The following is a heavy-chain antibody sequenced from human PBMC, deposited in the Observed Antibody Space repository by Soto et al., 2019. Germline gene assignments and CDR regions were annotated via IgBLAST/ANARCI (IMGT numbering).Heavy chain of an antibody. CDR1: CDNISFADYY. V-gene: IGHV4-31*03. J-gene: IGHJ6*02. Sequence: PSRSLYPTYNKHCDNISFADYYRRWSRQHPATGLVWIGHFYYRGSTYYNPSLKSRVTISADTSKNQFSLKLSSVTAADTAVYYCARVSYSSYPRYYYYGMEVWGQGTTVTVSS. D-gene: IGHD6-6*01. CDR3: ARVSYSSYPRYYYYGMEV. CDR2: FYYRGST.